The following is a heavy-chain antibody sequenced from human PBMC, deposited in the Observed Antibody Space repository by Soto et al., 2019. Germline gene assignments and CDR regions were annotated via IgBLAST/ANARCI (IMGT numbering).Heavy chain of an antibody. CDR3: ATGAAYYYDTSRY. D-gene: IGHD3-22*01. J-gene: IGHJ4*02. Sequence: QVQLVESGGGVVQPGRSLRLSCAASGFTFSSYGMHWIRQPPGKGLEWVAVVFNDESTISYADSVKGRFTISRDNSRNTLYLQMTSLRLEDTALYYCATGAAYYYDTSRYWGRGTLVTVSS. V-gene: IGHV3-30*03. CDR2: VFNDESTI. CDR1: GFTFSSYG.